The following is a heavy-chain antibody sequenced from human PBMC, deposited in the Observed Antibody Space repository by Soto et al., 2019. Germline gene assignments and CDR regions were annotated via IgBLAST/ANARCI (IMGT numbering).Heavy chain of an antibody. CDR1: GFTFSSYA. D-gene: IGHD2-15*01. V-gene: IGHV3-23*01. J-gene: IGHJ4*02. CDR2: ITDRGLTA. CDR3: AKAPLPYCNGPRCYPFDH. Sequence: EVQLLQSGGDSVQPGGSLRLSCAASGFTFSSYAMGWVRQAPGKGLEWVSVITDRGLTAHHADSIEGRFTVSRDNSKNTLYLHMTSLRVEDTAIYYCAKAPLPYCNGPRCYPFDHWGQGTLVAVSS.